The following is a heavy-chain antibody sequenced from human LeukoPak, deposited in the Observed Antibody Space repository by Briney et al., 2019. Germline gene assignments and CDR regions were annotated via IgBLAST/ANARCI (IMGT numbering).Heavy chain of an antibody. J-gene: IGHJ6*03. CDR2: INHSGST. Sequence: SSETLSLTCAVYGGSFSGYYWSWIRQPPGKGLEWIGEINHSGSTNYNSSLKSRVTISIDTSKNQLSLKLSSVTAADTAVYFCARVVGGYSSSWSTYYYYYYMDVWGKGTTVTVSS. V-gene: IGHV4-34*01. CDR3: ARVVGGYSSSWSTYYYYYYMDV. CDR1: GGSFSGYY. D-gene: IGHD6-13*01.